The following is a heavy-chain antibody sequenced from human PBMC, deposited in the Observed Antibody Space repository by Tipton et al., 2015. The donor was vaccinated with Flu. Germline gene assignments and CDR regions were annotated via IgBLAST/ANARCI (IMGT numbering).Heavy chain of an antibody. CDR2: IYYSGST. Sequence: TLSLTCTVSGGSISSYYWSWIRQPPGKGLEWIGYIYYSGSTNYNPSLKSRVTISVDTSKNQFSLKLSSVTAADTAVYYCARASGSFPDYYYGMDVWGQGTTVTVSS. CDR1: GGSISSYY. D-gene: IGHD1-26*01. V-gene: IGHV4-59*01. J-gene: IGHJ6*02. CDR3: ARASGSFPDYYYGMDV.